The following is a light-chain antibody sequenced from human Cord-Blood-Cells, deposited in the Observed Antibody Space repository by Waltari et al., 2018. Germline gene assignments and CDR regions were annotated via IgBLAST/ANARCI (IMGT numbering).Light chain of an antibody. V-gene: IGKV2-30*01. CDR3: MQGTHWPYT. J-gene: IGKJ2*01. Sequence: DVVMTQSPLSLPVTLGQPASISCRSSQSLVYSDGNTYLNLFQQRPGQSPRRLIYKVSNRDSGVPDRFSGRGSGTDFTLKISRVEAEDVGVDYCMQGTHWPYTFGQGTKLEI. CDR2: KVS. CDR1: QSLVYSDGNTY.